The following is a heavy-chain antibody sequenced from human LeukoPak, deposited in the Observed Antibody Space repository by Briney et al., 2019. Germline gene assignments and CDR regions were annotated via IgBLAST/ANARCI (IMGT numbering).Heavy chain of an antibody. CDR2: IIPILGIA. D-gene: IGHD4-17*01. CDR3: ARPDTNYGDHVYYYGMDV. J-gene: IGHJ6*02. CDR1: GGTFSSYA. Sequence: ASVKVTCKASGGTFSSYAISWVRQAPGQGLESMGRIIPILGIANYAQKFQGRVTITADKSTSTAYMELSSLRSEDTAVYYCARPDTNYGDHVYYYGMDVWGQGTTVTVSS. V-gene: IGHV1-69*04.